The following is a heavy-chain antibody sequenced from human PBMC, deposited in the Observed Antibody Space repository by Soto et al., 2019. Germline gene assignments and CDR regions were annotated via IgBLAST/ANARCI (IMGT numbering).Heavy chain of an antibody. V-gene: IGHV1-18*01. J-gene: IGHJ3*02. Sequence: ASVKVSCKASGYTFTSYGISWVRQAPGQGLEWMGWISAYNGSTNYAQKLQGRVTMTTDTSTSTAYMELRSLRSDDTAVYYCARDVLLWFGENDAFDIWGQGTMVTVSS. CDR2: ISAYNGST. D-gene: IGHD3-10*01. CDR1: GYTFTSYG. CDR3: ARDVLLWFGENDAFDI.